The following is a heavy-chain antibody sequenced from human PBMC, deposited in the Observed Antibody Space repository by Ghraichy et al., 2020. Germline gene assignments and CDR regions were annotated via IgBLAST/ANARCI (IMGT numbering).Heavy chain of an antibody. D-gene: IGHD4-23*01. V-gene: IGHV3-48*02. Sequence: GGSLRLSCEASGFTFNGYSLNWVRQAPGRGPEWISYITSSSRFTSYADSVKGRFTISRDNAKNSLYLQMNSLRDEDTAVYYCARASRVVRFYYYDGMDVWGQGTTVTVSS. CDR3: ARASRVVRFYYYDGMDV. CDR2: ITSSSRFT. CDR1: GFTFNGYS. J-gene: IGHJ6*02.